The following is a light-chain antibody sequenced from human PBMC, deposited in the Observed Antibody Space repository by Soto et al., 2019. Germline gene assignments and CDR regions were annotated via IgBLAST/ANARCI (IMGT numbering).Light chain of an antibody. CDR1: SSDVGGYHY. CDR3: CSYAGNSLWV. J-gene: IGLJ3*02. CDR2: DVS. V-gene: IGLV2-11*01. Sequence: QSALTQPRSVSGSPGQSVTISCTGTSSDVGGYHYVSWYQQHPGKAPKLVIYDVSKRPSGVPDRFSGSKSGNTASLTISGLQAEDEADYYCCSYAGNSLWVFGGGTKVTVL.